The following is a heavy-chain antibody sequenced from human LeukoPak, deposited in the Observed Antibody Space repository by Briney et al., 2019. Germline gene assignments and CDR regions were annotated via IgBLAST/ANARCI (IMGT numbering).Heavy chain of an antibody. J-gene: IGHJ4*02. CDR3: ARSGDYGGVLGKPFDY. D-gene: IGHD4-23*01. CDR2: ISSSSSYI. V-gene: IGHV3-21*01. CDR1: GFTFSSYW. Sequence: TAGGSLRLSCAASGFTFSSYWMHWVRQAPGKGLEWVSSISSSSSYIYYADSVKGRFTISRDNAKNSLYLQMNSLRAEDTAVYYCARSGDYGGVLGKPFDYWGQGTLVTVSS.